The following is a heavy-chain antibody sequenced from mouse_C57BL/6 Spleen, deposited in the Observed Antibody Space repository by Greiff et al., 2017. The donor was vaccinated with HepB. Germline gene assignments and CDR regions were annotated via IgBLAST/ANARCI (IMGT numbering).Heavy chain of an antibody. CDR3: ARGVITTVVRIDY. Sequence: VKLMESGAELARPGASVKLSCKASGYTFTSYGISWVKQRTGQGLEWIGEIYPRSGNTYYNEKFKGKATLTADKSSSTAYMELRSLTSEDSAVYFCARGVITTVVRIDYWGQGTTLTVSS. J-gene: IGHJ2*01. CDR2: IYPRSGNT. CDR1: GYTFTSYG. D-gene: IGHD1-1*01. V-gene: IGHV1-81*01.